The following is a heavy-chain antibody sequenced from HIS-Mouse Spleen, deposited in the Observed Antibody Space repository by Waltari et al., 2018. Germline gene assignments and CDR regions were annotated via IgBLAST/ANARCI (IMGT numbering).Heavy chain of an antibody. Sequence: QVTLRESGPALVKPTQTLTLTCTFSGFSLSTSGMCVSWLRQPPGTALEWLARIHWDDDKYYSTTLKTRLTISKDTYKNQVVLTMTNMDPVDTATYYCARIAEGYSSGWYAFDYWGQGTLVTVSS. CDR1: GFSLSTSGMC. J-gene: IGHJ4*02. CDR3: ARIAEGYSSGWYAFDY. CDR2: IHWDDDK. D-gene: IGHD6-19*01. V-gene: IGHV2-70*15.